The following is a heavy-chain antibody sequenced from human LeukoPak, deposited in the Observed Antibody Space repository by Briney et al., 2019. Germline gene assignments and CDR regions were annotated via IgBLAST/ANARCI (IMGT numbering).Heavy chain of an antibody. CDR1: GFTFSSYS. CDR3: ARAAFDSSGYDY. D-gene: IGHD3-22*01. J-gene: IGHJ4*02. Sequence: TGGSLRLSCAASGFTFSSYSMNWVRQAPGKGLEWVSSISSSSSYIYYADSVKGRFTISRDNAKNSLYLQMNSLRAEDTAVYYCARAAFDSSGYDYWGQGTLVTVSS. CDR2: ISSSSSYI. V-gene: IGHV3-21*01.